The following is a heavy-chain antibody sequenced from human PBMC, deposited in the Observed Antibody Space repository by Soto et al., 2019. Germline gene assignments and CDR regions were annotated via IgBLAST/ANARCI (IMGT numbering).Heavy chain of an antibody. D-gene: IGHD3-9*01. Sequence: GWLRLSCSVYGFTPTTTPLSWVRQPPGKGLEWVTTISGTASRTYYVDSVKGRFFISRDNSKNTVTLQMNNLTVDDTAVYYCATSFRYFDNWGLGTRVTVYS. CDR3: ATSFRYFDN. J-gene: IGHJ4*02. V-gene: IGHV3-23*01. CDR2: ISGTASRT. CDR1: GFTPTTTP.